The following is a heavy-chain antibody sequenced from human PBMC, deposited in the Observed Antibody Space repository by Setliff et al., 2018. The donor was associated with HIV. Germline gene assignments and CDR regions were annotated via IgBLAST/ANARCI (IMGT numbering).Heavy chain of an antibody. CDR2: AYYSGST. CDR3: ARGSSNTWYYYFDS. J-gene: IGHJ4*02. CDR1: GGSISSGAYY. V-gene: IGHV4-31*03. D-gene: IGHD6-13*01. Sequence: PSETLSLTCTVSGGSISSGAYYWSWIRQHPAKGLEWIGYAYYSGSTYYNPSLKSRVTISVDTSKNQLSLKLSSVTAADTAVYYCARGSSNTWYYYFDSWGQGTLVTVSS.